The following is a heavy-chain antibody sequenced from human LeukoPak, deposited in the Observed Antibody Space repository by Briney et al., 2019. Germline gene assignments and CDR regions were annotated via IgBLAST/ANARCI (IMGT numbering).Heavy chain of an antibody. CDR1: GYSISSGHY. CDR2: IDHSGST. Sequence: SETLSLTCSVSGYSISSGHYWGWIRQPPGQGLEWIGSIDHSGSTYYNPSLKSRVTISVDTSKNQFSLRLSSVTAADTAVYYCAREDDGSGSWTMTYYYYYYMDVWGKGTTVTVSS. D-gene: IGHD3-10*01. J-gene: IGHJ6*03. CDR3: AREDDGSGSWTMTYYYYYYMDV. V-gene: IGHV4-38-2*02.